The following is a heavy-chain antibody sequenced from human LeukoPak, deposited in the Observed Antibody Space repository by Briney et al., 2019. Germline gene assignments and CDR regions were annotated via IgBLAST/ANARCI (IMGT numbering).Heavy chain of an antibody. CDR2: ISGSGGST. V-gene: IGHV3-23*01. CDR3: AKTREMATILVEFGN. J-gene: IGHJ4*02. D-gene: IGHD5-24*01. Sequence: GGSLRLSCAASGLTFSSYAMSWVRQAPGKGLEWVSAISGSGGSTYYADSVKGRFTISRDNSKNTLYLQMNSLRAEDTAVYYCAKTREMATILVEFGNWGQGTLVTVSS. CDR1: GLTFSSYA.